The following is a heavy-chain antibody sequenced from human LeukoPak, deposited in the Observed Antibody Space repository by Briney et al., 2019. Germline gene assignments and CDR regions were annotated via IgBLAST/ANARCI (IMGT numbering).Heavy chain of an antibody. V-gene: IGHV1-18*01. Sequence: ASVKVSCKASGYTFTSYGISWVRQAPGQGLEWMGWISAYNGNTNYAQKLQGRVTMTTDTSTSTAYIELRSLRSDDTAVYYCARDALSCSSPSCPLASWGQGILVTVSS. CDR1: GYTFTSYG. CDR2: ISAYNGNT. J-gene: IGHJ5*01. D-gene: IGHD2-2*01. CDR3: ARDALSCSSPSCPLAS.